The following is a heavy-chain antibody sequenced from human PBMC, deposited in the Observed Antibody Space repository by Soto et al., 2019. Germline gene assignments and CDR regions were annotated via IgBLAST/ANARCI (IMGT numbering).Heavy chain of an antibody. Sequence: PGESLKISCKASGYSFSNYWIGWVRQVPGKGLEWMGIIYPGDSDARYSPSFEGQVTISVDKSIDTAHLQWHSLKASDSAMYYCARSRISGSTWTFDFWGQGTLVTV. D-gene: IGHD1-20*01. J-gene: IGHJ4*02. CDR1: GYSFSNYW. CDR3: ARSRISGSTWTFDF. CDR2: IYPGDSDA. V-gene: IGHV5-51*01.